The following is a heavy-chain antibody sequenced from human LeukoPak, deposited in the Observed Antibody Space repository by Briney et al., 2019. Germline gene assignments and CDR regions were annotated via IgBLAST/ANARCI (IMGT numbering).Heavy chain of an antibody. CDR2: ISYDGSNK. V-gene: IGHV3-30*03. Sequence: GGSLRLSCAASGFAFSSYGMHWVRQAPGKGLEWVAVISYDGSNKYYADSVQGRFTISRDNSKNTLYLQMNSLRAEDTAVYYCAIYYDSSGYETMNAFDFWGQGTMVTVSS. J-gene: IGHJ3*01. D-gene: IGHD3-22*01. CDR3: AIYYDSSGYETMNAFDF. CDR1: GFAFSSYG.